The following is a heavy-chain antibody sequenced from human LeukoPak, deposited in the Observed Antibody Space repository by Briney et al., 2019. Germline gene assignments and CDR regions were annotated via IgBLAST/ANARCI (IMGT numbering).Heavy chain of an antibody. CDR3: ARDSDYGDYVLIDY. J-gene: IGHJ4*02. CDR2: INAGNGNT. V-gene: IGHV1-3*01. Sequence: ASVNVSCKASGYTFTSYAMHWVRQAPGQRLEWMGGINAGNGNTKYSQKFQGRVTITRDTSASTAYMELSSLRSEDTAVYYCARDSDYGDYVLIDYWGQGTLVTVSS. CDR1: GYTFTSYA. D-gene: IGHD4-17*01.